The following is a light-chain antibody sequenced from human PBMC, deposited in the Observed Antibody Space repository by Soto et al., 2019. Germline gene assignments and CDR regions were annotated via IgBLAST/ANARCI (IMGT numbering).Light chain of an antibody. V-gene: IGKV1-5*01. Sequence: DIQMTQSPSTLSASVGDRVTISCRASQSVSALLAWYQQKPGKAPKLLISDASSLKSGVPSRFSGSGYGTEFTLTISSLQPEDFATYYCQQYSSYSLTFGGGTKVEIK. J-gene: IGKJ4*01. CDR1: QSVSAL. CDR2: DAS. CDR3: QQYSSYSLT.